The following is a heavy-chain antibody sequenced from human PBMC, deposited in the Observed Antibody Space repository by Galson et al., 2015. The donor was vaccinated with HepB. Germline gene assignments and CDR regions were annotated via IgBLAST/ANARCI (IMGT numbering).Heavy chain of an antibody. Sequence: SLRLSCAVSGFNFSNAWMNWVRQAPGKGLEWVGHIKSKSDGGTTDYAAPVKGRFTFSRDDSKDTMDLQTNSLKTEDTAVYYCTHRDYYDNSGYYYYLDYWGQGTLVTVSS. CDR1: GFNFSNAW. CDR2: IKSKSDGGTT. D-gene: IGHD3-22*01. CDR3: THRDYYDNSGYYYYLDY. J-gene: IGHJ4*02. V-gene: IGHV3-15*07.